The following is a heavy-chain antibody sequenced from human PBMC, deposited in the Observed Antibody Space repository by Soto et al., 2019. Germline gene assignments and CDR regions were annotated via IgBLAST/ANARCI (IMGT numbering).Heavy chain of an antibody. CDR3: ATYGDYVDY. J-gene: IGHJ4*02. D-gene: IGHD4-17*01. CDR1: GFTFSSYG. Sequence: QVQLVESGGGVVQPGRSLRLSCAASGFTFSSYGMHWVRQAPGKGLEWVAVISYDGSNKYYADSVKGRFTISRDNSKNTVNLQMNSLEAEDTAVYYCATYGDYVDYWGQGTLVTVSS. V-gene: IGHV3-30*03. CDR2: ISYDGSNK.